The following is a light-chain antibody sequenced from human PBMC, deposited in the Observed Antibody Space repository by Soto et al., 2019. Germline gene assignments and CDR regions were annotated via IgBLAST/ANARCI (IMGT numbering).Light chain of an antibody. Sequence: EIVLTQSPATLSLSPGERATLSCRASQSVSSYLAWYQQKPGQTPRLLIYDASNRATGIPARFSGSGSGTDFTRTISSLEAEDFAVYYCQQRSNFITFGQGTRLEIK. V-gene: IGKV3-11*01. J-gene: IGKJ5*01. CDR3: QQRSNFIT. CDR1: QSVSSY. CDR2: DAS.